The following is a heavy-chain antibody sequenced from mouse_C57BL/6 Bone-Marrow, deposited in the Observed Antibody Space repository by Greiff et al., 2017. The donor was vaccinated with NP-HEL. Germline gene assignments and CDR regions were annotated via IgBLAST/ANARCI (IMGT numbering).Heavy chain of an antibody. D-gene: IGHD2-2*01. CDR1: GYAFTNYL. V-gene: IGHV1-54*01. CDR2: INPGSGGT. Sequence: VQLQQSGAELVRPGTSVKVSCKASGYAFTNYLIEWVKQRPGQGLEWIGVINPGSGGTNYNETFKGKATLTADKSSSTAYMQLSSLTSEDSAVYVCARERGWLRLYCDYWGQGTTLTVSS. J-gene: IGHJ2*01. CDR3: ARERGWLRLYCDY.